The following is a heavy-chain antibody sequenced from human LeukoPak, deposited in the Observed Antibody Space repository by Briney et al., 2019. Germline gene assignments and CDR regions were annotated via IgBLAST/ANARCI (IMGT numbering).Heavy chain of an antibody. CDR1: GGSFSGHY. Sequence: SESLSLTCAVYGGSFSGHYWSWIRQPPGKGLEWIGEINHSGSTNYNPSLESRLTISVDTSKNHFSLKLSSVTAADTAVYYCASGQYYDLWRGYYVDWGQGNLLTVPA. D-gene: IGHD3-3*01. CDR3: ASGQYYDLWRGYYVD. J-gene: IGHJ4*02. CDR2: INHSGST. V-gene: IGHV4-34*01.